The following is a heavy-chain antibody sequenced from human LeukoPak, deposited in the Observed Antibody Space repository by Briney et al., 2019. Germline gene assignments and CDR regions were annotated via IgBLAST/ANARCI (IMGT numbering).Heavy chain of an antibody. V-gene: IGHV1-18*01. J-gene: IGHJ4*02. CDR2: ISAYNGNT. Sequence: ASVKVSCKASGYTFTSYGISWVRQAPGQGLEWMGWISAYNGNTNYAQKLQGRVTMTTDTSTSTAYMELRSLRSDDTAVYYCAKDRDCSGGSCYPEYFDYWGQGTLVTVSS. CDR1: GYTFTSYG. CDR3: AKDRDCSGGSCYPEYFDY. D-gene: IGHD2-15*01.